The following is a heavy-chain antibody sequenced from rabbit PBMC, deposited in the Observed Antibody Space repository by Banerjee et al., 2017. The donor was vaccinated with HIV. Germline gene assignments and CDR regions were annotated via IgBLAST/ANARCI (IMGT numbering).Heavy chain of an antibody. V-gene: IGHV1S40*01. CDR3: ARSGCPGSSYYKL. CDR2: IYGGNSDST. D-gene: IGHD8-1*01. J-gene: IGHJ4*01. CDR1: GFDFSTYY. Sequence: QSLEESGGDLVQPGASLTLTCTGSGFDFSTYYMSWVRQAPGKGLEWIACIYGGNSDSTYYASWAKGRFTISKTSSTTVTLPMTSLTAADTATYFCARSGCPGSSYYKLWGPGTLVTVS.